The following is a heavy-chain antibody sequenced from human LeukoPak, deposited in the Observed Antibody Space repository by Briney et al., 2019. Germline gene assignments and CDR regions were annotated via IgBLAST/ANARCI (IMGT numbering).Heavy chain of an antibody. V-gene: IGHV4-59*11. CDR3: ARVGNPLVTVFAWFDP. CDR2: IYYSGST. D-gene: IGHD3-3*01. J-gene: IGHJ5*02. Sequence: SETLSLTCTVSGGSISSHYWSWIRQPPGKGLEWIGYIYYSGSTNYNPSLKSRVTMSVDTSTNQFSLKLSSVTAADTALYYCARVGNPLVTVFAWFDPWGQGTLVTVSS. CDR1: GGSISSHY.